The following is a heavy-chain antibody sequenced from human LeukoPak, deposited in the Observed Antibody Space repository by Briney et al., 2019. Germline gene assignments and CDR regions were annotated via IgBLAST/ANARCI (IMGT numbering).Heavy chain of an antibody. Sequence: ASVKVSCKASGYTFTSYDINWVRQATGQGLEWMGWINPNSGGTNYAQKFQGRVTMTRDTSISTAYMELSRLRSDDTAVYYCAREPIWFGELLLYYGMDVWGQGTTVTVSS. CDR3: AREPIWFGELLLYYGMDV. V-gene: IGHV1-2*02. CDR1: GYTFTSYD. D-gene: IGHD3-10*01. CDR2: INPNSGGT. J-gene: IGHJ6*02.